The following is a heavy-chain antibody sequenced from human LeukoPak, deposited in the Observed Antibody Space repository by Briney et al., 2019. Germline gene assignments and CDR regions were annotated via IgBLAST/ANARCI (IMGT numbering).Heavy chain of an antibody. CDR3: ARARYSSSWSFDP. CDR1: GAPFSSYY. V-gene: IGHV4-59*01. D-gene: IGHD6-13*01. CDR2: IYYSGST. J-gene: IGHJ5*02. Sequence: SETLSLTCTVSGAPFSSYYWNLIRQPPGKGLEWIGYIYYSGSTNYNPSLKSRVTISVDTSKNQFSLKLSSVTAADTAVYYCARARYSSSWSFDPWGQGTLVTVSS.